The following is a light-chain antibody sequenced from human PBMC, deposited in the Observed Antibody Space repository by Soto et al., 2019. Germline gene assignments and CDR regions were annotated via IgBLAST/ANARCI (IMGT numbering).Light chain of an antibody. V-gene: IGKV3-11*01. CDR1: QSVSSN. Sequence: VMREYPATLRMITKERATLSCRASQSVSSNLAWYQQKPGQAPRLLIYDASNRATGIPARFSGSGSGTDFTLTISSLVPEDFAVYYWQPRRNLPPWTFGHGTKVDI. J-gene: IGKJ1*01. CDR2: DAS. CDR3: QPRRNLPPWT.